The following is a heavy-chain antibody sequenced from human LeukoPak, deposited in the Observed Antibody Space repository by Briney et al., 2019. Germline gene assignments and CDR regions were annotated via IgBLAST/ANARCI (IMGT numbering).Heavy chain of an antibody. D-gene: IGHD2-21*01. CDR3: ARLALYCGGDCYSFDY. J-gene: IGHJ4*02. Sequence: SETLSLTCTVSGGSISSSSYYWGWIRQPPGKGLEWIGSIYYSGSTYYNLSLKSRVTISVDTSKNQFSLKLSSVTAADTAVYYCARLALYCGGDCYSFDYWGQGTLVTVSS. V-gene: IGHV4-39*01. CDR1: GGSISSSSYY. CDR2: IYYSGST.